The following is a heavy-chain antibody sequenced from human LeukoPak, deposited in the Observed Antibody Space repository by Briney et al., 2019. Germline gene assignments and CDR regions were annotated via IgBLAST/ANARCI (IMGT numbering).Heavy chain of an antibody. CDR2: TDKPGFST. D-gene: IGHD3-9*01. J-gene: IGHJ4*02. CDR1: GFTFSDYW. CDR3: AKDLGPYYDILNGYPTFDY. Sequence: GGSLRLSCAASGFTFSDYWMHWVRQAPGKGLEWVSRTDKPGFSTTSADSVRGRLTVSRDNAKNTLYLQMNSLRAEDTAVYYCAKDLGPYYDILNGYPTFDYWGQGTLVTVSS. V-gene: IGHV3-74*01.